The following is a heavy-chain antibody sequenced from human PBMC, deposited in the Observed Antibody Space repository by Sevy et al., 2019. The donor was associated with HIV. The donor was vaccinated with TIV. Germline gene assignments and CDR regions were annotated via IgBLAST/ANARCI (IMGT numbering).Heavy chain of an antibody. CDR1: GYTLTKLS. V-gene: IGHV1-24*01. CDR2: FDPEDGET. D-gene: IGHD3-22*01. Sequence: ASVKVSCKVSGYTLTKLSMHWVRQAPGKGLEWMGGFDPEDGETTYAQKFQDRITMTEDTSTDTAYMELNSLRSEDTAVYYCASGREYYYGNSGYFDYWGQGTLVTVSS. CDR3: ASGREYYYGNSGYFDY. J-gene: IGHJ4*02.